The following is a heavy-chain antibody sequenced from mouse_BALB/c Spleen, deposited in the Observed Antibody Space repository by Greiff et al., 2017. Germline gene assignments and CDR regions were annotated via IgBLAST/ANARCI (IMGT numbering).Heavy chain of an antibody. D-gene: IGHD1-1*01. J-gene: IGHJ2*01. CDR3: ARGGNGKDFDY. Sequence: QVQLQQSGAELVRPGTSVKISCKASGYTFTNYWLGWVKQRPGHGLEWIGDIYPGGGYTNYNEKFKGKATLTADTSSSTAYMQLSSLTSEDSAVYFCARGGNGKDFDYWGQGTTLTVSS. V-gene: IGHV1-63*02. CDR1: GYTFTNYW. CDR2: IYPGGGYT.